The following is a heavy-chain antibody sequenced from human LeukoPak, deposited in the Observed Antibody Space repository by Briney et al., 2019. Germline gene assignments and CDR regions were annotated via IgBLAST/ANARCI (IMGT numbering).Heavy chain of an antibody. CDR1: GGSFSGYY. CDR2: INHSGST. D-gene: IGHD6-13*01. V-gene: IGHV4-34*01. J-gene: IGHJ4*02. CDR3: AFNSGVAAAGLDY. Sequence: SETLSLTCTVYGGSFSGYYWSWIRQPPGKGLEWIGEINHSGSTNYNPSPKSRVTISVDTSKNQFSLKLSSVTAADTAVYYCAFNSGVAAAGLDYWGQGTLVTVSS.